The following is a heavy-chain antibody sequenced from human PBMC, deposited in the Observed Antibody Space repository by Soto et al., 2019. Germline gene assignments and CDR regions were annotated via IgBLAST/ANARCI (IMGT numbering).Heavy chain of an antibody. Sequence: SETLSLTCDVYGGFLSESYWTWIRQPPGKGLEWIGEINHVGGTNYNPSLKSRVTMSVDTSQNQFSLRLISVTAADTAMYFCVRIRYQLPSSVLWLDPWGQGTPVTVSS. J-gene: IGHJ5*02. CDR3: VRIRYQLPSSVLWLDP. CDR1: GGFLSESY. V-gene: IGHV4-34*01. CDR2: INHVGGT. D-gene: IGHD3-16*01.